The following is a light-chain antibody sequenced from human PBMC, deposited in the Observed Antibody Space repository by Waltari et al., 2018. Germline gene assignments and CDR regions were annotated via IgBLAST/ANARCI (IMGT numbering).Light chain of an antibody. J-gene: IGLJ2*01. CDR1: NSDIGRFNL. Sequence: QSALSQPRSVSGSPGQSVTISCTGSNSDIGRFNLVSWYQLRPDKGPKLLIFDVTNRPSGVTARFSGSKVGNTASLTISGLQADDEADYFCCSYGGHFDWIFGGGTSLTVL. CDR3: CSYGGHFDWI. CDR2: DVT. V-gene: IGLV2-11*01.